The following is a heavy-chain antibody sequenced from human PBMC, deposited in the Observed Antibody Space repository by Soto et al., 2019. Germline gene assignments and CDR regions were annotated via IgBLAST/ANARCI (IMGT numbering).Heavy chain of an antibody. CDR1: GYTFTSYG. D-gene: IGHD6-13*01. V-gene: IGHV1-18*04. Sequence: GASVKVSCKASGYTFTSYGISWVRQAPGQGLEWMGWISAYNGNTNYAQKLQGRVTMTTGTSTSTAYMELRSLRSDDTAVYYCARVEYSSSWSYLGDAFDIWGQGTMVTVSS. CDR2: ISAYNGNT. J-gene: IGHJ3*02. CDR3: ARVEYSSSWSYLGDAFDI.